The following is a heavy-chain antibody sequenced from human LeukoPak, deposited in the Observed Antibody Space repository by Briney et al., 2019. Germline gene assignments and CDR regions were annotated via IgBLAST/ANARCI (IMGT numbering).Heavy chain of an antibody. V-gene: IGHV3-49*04. D-gene: IGHD2-15*01. J-gene: IGHJ3*02. CDR2: IRSKAYGGTT. CDR3: TRGGYCSGGSCYSHDAFDI. CDR1: GFNFNTAW. Sequence: GGSLRLSCAASGFNFNTAWMSWVRQAPGKGLEWVGFIRSKAYGGTTEYAASVKGRFTISRDDSKSIAYLQMNSLKTEDTAVYYCTRGGYCSGGSCYSHDAFDIWGQGTMVTVSS.